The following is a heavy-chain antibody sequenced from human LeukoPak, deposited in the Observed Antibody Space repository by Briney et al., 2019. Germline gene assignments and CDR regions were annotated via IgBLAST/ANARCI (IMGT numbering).Heavy chain of an antibody. V-gene: IGHV3-9*01. CDR2: ISWNSGSI. J-gene: IGHJ4*02. Sequence: GGSLRLSCAASGFTFDDYAMHWVRQAPGKGLEWVSGISWNSGSIGYADSVKGRFTISRDNAKNSLYLQMNSLRAEDTALYYCSRDPRNLDYWGQGTLVTVSS. CDR1: GFTFDDYA. CDR3: SRDPRNLDY. D-gene: IGHD1-14*01.